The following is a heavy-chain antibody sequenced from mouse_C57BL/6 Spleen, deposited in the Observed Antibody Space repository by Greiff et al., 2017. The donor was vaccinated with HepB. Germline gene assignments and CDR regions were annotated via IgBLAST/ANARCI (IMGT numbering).Heavy chain of an antibody. Sequence: EVKLQESGPGLVKPSQSLSLTCSVTGYSITSGYYWNWIRQFPGNKLEWMGYISYDGSNNYNPSLKNRISITRDTSKNQFFLKLNSVTTEDTATYYCARDRLYFDYWGQGTTLTVSS. V-gene: IGHV3-6*01. CDR3: ARDRLYFDY. D-gene: IGHD3-2*02. J-gene: IGHJ2*01. CDR1: GYSITSGYY. CDR2: ISYDGSN.